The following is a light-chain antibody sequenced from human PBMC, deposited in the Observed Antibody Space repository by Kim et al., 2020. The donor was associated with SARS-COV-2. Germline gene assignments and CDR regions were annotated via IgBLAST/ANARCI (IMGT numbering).Light chain of an antibody. CDR2: DTH. V-gene: IGLV7-46*01. J-gene: IGLJ3*02. CDR3: LLTYSGDVV. Sequence: PGGTGTHPCASSPVPVTNTPHAYWVQQTPSQAPRHLTYDTHHKPFWTPARFAGFLLGDKAALTLSGAQPEDEAEYYCLLTYSGDVVFGGGTKLTV. CDR1: PVPVTNTPH.